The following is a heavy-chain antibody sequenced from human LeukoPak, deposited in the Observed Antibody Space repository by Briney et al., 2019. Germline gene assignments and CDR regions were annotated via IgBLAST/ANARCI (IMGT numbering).Heavy chain of an antibody. CDR1: GFTFSSYE. D-gene: IGHD5-24*01. V-gene: IGHV3-30*02. CDR3: AKSGYNRFDY. CDR2: VRYDGSKK. J-gene: IGHJ4*02. Sequence: GGSLRLSCAASGFTFSSYEMNWVRQAPGKGLEWVAFVRYDGSKKYYTNSVKGRFTISRDNSKNTLYLQMNSLRAEDTAVYYCAKSGYNRFDYWGQGTLVTVSS.